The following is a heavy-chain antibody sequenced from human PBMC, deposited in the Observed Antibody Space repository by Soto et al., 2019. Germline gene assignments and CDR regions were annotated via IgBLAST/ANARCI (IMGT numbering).Heavy chain of an antibody. D-gene: IGHD4-17*01. CDR2: IWYDGTQK. CDR3: GRAGGTPVPAFCPLAS. CDR1: GFTFNTYS. V-gene: IGHV3-33*01. Sequence: QVQLEESGGGVVQPGRSLRLSCEASGFTFNTYSMHWVRQPPGKGLEWLAAIWYDGTQKYYADSVKGRFIISRDNSKKTLFWEINSWGAGDRVVYYWGRAGGTPVPAFCPLASWGKEPLAPVPS. J-gene: IGHJ5*02.